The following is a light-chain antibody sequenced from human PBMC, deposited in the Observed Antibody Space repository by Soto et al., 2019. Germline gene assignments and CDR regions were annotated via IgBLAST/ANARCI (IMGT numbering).Light chain of an antibody. V-gene: IGLV2-14*03. J-gene: IGLJ1*01. CDR3: CSYTTSNTRQIV. CDR2: DVS. CDR1: SSDVGGYNY. Sequence: ALTQPASVSGSPGQSITISCTGTSSDVGGYNYVSWYQHHPGKAPKLMIYDVSNRPSGVSNRFSGSKSGNTASLTISGLQPEDEADYYCCSYTTSNTRQIVFGTGTKLTVL.